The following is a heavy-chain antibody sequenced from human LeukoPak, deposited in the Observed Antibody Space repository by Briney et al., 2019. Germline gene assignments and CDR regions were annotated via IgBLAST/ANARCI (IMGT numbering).Heavy chain of an antibody. D-gene: IGHD1-1*01. V-gene: IGHV1-46*03. CDR1: GYTFTSYY. Sequence: ASVKVSCKASGYTFTSYYMHWVRQAPGQGLEWMGIINPSGGSTSYAQKFQGRVTMTRDTSTSTVYMELSSLRSEDTAVYYCASTPLRVPYYYYMDVWGKGTTVTVSS. CDR3: ASTPLRVPYYYYMDV. J-gene: IGHJ6*03. CDR2: INPSGGST.